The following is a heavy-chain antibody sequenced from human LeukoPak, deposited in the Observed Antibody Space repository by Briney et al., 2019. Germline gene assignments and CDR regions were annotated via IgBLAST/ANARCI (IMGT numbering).Heavy chain of an antibody. CDR1: GFTFSDHY. V-gene: IGHV3-72*01. J-gene: IGHJ3*02. Sequence: GGSLRLSCAASGFTFSDHYMDWVRQAPGKGLEWVGRTRNKANSYTTEYAASVKGRFTISRDDSKNSLYLQMNSLKTEDTAVYYCARGSKRPPRGWEERDLSYYDSGGYSQKTPFDIWGQGTMVTVSS. D-gene: IGHD3-22*01. CDR2: TRNKANSYTT. CDR3: ARGSKRPPRGWEERDLSYYDSGGYSQKTPFDI.